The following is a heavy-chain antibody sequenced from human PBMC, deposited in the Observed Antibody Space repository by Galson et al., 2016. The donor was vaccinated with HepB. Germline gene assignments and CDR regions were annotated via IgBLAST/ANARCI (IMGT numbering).Heavy chain of an antibody. CDR2: ISYSGST. D-gene: IGHD5-18*01. CDR1: GGSISSYY. Sequence: SETLSLTCSVSGGSISSYYWSWIRQPLGKGLEWIGSISYSGSTNYNPSLKSRLTISGDTSTNQFSLKLTSVTAADTAVYYCARVTTYSYGYFYGMDVWGQGTTVTVSS. V-gene: IGHV4-59*01. CDR3: ARVTTYSYGYFYGMDV. J-gene: IGHJ6*02.